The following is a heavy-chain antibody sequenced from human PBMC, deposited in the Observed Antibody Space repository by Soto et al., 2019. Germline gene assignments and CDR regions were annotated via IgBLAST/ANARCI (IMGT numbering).Heavy chain of an antibody. CDR2: ISTSGTTT. D-gene: IGHD2-8*01. V-gene: IGHV3-48*03. CDR1: GFSFGSYE. Sequence: EVLLEESGGGLVQPGGSLRLSCEASGFSFGSYEMTWVRQAPGKGLEWVSFISTSGTTTHYADSVRGRFTISRDNAKNSLYLQMNSLRVEDTAVYYCARNPILSGLMTYAIDHYYYGVDVWGQGTTVTVSS. J-gene: IGHJ6*02. CDR3: ARNPILSGLMTYAIDHYYYGVDV.